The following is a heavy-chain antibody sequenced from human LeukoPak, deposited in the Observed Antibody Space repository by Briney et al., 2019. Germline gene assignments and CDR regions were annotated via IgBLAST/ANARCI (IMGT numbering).Heavy chain of an antibody. CDR2: ISSTGSTK. V-gene: IGHV3-48*04. Sequence: GGSLRLSCAASGFTFSRYTMNWVRQAPGKGPEWVSYISSTGSTKYYADSVKGRFTISRDNAKNSLFLQMNNLRAEDTAVYYCASGQGWHFDLWGRGTLVTVSS. J-gene: IGHJ2*01. CDR1: GFTFSRYT. CDR3: ASGQGWHFDL.